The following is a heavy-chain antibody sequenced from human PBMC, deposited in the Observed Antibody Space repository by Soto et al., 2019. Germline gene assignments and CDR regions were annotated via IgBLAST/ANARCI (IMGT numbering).Heavy chain of an antibody. CDR3: ARARDDFWSGYQGWFDP. J-gene: IGHJ5*02. V-gene: IGHV1-18*01. CDR1: GYTFTSYG. Sequence: GASVKVSCKASGYTFTSYGISWVRQAPGQGLEWMGWISAYNGNTNYAQKLQGRVTMTTDTSTSTAYMELRSLRSDDTAVYYCARARDDFWSGYQGWFDPWGQGSLVTVSS. CDR2: ISAYNGNT. D-gene: IGHD3-3*01.